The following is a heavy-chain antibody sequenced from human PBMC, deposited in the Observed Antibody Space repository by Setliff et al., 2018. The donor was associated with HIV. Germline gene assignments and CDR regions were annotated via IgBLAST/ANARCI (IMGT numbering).Heavy chain of an antibody. Sequence: PGESLKISCKGSGYSFTSYWIGWVRQMSGKGLEWVGVISPTDSATTYSPAFQGQVSVSVDLSTSTAFLEWNNLRASDTATYYCVRSGRVGELYGFWGQGTPVTVSS. CDR3: VRSGRVGELYGF. CDR2: ISPTDSAT. CDR1: GYSFTSYW. D-gene: IGHD1-1*01. V-gene: IGHV5-51*01. J-gene: IGHJ4*02.